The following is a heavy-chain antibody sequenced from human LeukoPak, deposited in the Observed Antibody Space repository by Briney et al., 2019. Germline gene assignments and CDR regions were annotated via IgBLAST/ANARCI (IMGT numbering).Heavy chain of an antibody. CDR3: AKDRPRGLYSSSQRRTDY. V-gene: IGHV3-23*01. CDR2: ISGSGGST. J-gene: IGHJ4*02. CDR1: GFTFSSYA. Sequence: GGSLRLSCAASGFTFSSYAMSWVRQAPGKGLEWVSAISGSGGSTYYADSVKGRFTISRDNSKNTLYLQMNSLGAEDTAVYYCAKDRPRGLYSSSQRRTDYWGQGTLVTVSS. D-gene: IGHD6-13*01.